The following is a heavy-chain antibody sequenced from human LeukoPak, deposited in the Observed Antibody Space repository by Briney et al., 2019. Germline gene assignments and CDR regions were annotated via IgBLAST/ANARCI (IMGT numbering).Heavy chain of an antibody. CDR2: IRSKAYGGTT. CDR1: GFTFGDYA. CDR3: TREKVEGSGIFDY. V-gene: IGHV3-49*04. D-gene: IGHD3-10*01. J-gene: IGHJ4*02. Sequence: GGSLRLSCTASGFTFGDYAMSWVRQAPGKGLEWVGFIRSKAYGGTTEYAASVKGRFTISRDDSKSIAYLQMNSLKTEDTAVYYCTREKVEGSGIFDYWGQGTLVTVSS.